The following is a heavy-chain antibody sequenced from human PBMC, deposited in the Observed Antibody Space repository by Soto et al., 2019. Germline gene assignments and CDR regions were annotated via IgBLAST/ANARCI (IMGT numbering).Heavy chain of an antibody. V-gene: IGHV3-74*01. CDR1: GFTFTTYW. J-gene: IGHJ4*02. D-gene: IGHD5-12*01. CDR3: ARDLIIADTPGDDFDY. Sequence: EVQLVESGGGLVQPGGSLRLSCATSGFTFTTYWMHWVRQAPGKGLMWVSRITPDGGSTSYADSVKGRFTISRDNAKKPLYLQMNGLRAEDTAIYYCARDLIIADTPGDDFDYWGQGTLVAVSS. CDR2: ITPDGGST.